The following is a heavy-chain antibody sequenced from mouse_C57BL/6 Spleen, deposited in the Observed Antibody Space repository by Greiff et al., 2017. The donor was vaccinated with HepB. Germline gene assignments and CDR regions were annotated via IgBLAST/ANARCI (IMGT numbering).Heavy chain of an antibody. CDR2: ISYDGSN. J-gene: IGHJ3*01. D-gene: IGHD1-1*01. CDR1: GYSITSGYY. CDR3: AVTTVVAPFAY. Sequence: EVQLQESGPGLVKPSQSLSLTCSVTGYSITSGYYWNWIRQFPGNKLEWMGYISYDGSNNYNPSLKNRISITRDTSKNQFFLNLNSVTTEDTATYYCAVTTVVAPFAYWGQGTLVTVSA. V-gene: IGHV3-6*01.